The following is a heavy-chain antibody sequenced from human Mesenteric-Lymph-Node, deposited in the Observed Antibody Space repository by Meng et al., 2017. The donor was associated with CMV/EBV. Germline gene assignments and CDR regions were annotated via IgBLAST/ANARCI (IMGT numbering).Heavy chain of an antibody. Sequence: GGSLRLSCAASGFTFTNYDMHWIRQAPGKGLEWLSFIFGDENLKYYSDSVRGRFTISRDNSENTLYLQMNSLRVEDTAVYFCARRWRRSGVLETAGETDYWGQGTLVTVSS. CDR1: GFTFTNYD. CDR3: ARRWRRSGVLETAGETDY. J-gene: IGHJ4*02. V-gene: IGHV3-30*19. D-gene: IGHD2-8*02. CDR2: IFGDENLK.